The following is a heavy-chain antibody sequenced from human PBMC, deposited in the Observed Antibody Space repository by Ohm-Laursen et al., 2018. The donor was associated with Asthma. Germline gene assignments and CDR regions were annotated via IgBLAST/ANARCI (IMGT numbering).Heavy chain of an antibody. CDR3: AKDDTTYSDILTGYSDY. CDR1: GFTFSDSY. V-gene: IGHV3-11*05. J-gene: IGHJ4*02. D-gene: IGHD3-9*01. Sequence: SLRLSCAASGFTFSDSYMSWIRLAPGKGLESISYIGPSSRDIMYVDSVKGRFSISRDNARNSLYLQMNNLRAEDTAVYYCAKDDTTYSDILTGYSDYWGQGTLVTVSS. CDR2: IGPSSRDI.